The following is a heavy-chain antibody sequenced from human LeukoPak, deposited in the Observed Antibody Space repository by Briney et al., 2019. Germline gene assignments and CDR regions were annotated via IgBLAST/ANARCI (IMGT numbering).Heavy chain of an antibody. J-gene: IGHJ4*02. Sequence: PGRSLRLSCADSGCTFDDYAMHWVRQAPGKGLEWVSGISWNSGSIGYADSVKGRFTISRDNAKNSLYLQMNSLRAEDTALYYCARGSYFDYWGQGTLVTVSS. D-gene: IGHD3-16*01. CDR1: GCTFDDYA. CDR2: ISWNSGSI. CDR3: ARGSYFDY. V-gene: IGHV3-9*01.